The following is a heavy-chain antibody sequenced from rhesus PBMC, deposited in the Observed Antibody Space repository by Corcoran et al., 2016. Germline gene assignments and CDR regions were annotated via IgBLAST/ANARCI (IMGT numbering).Heavy chain of an antibody. D-gene: IGHD2-39*02. CDR2: ISDNREST. Sequence: QVQLQESGPGVVKPSETLSLTCAVSGGSISSGYYYWSWIRQPPGKGLGWIGVISDNRESTTHTPPLKGRVTISKDTSKNQFSLKLSSVTAADTAVYYCARELVVTTSVFVDYWGQGVLVTVSS. V-gene: IGHV4S12*01. J-gene: IGHJ4*01. CDR3: ARELVVTTSVFVDY. CDR1: GGSISSGYYY.